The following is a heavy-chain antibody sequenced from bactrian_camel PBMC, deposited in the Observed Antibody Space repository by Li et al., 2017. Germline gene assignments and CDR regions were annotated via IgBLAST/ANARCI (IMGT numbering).Heavy chain of an antibody. CDR2: IRSGGGTT. CDR1: GYYSSYC. Sequence: EVQLVESGGGSVQAGGTLRLSCTVSGYYSSYCLAWFRQGPGNGREAVAAIRSGGGTTYYDNSVKGRFTISLDNAKNTVYLQMNILKPEDTATYYCAHDPEGTVVAGCTPDDADWGQGTQVTVS. J-gene: IGHJ4*01. CDR3: AHDPEGTVVAGCTPDDAD. D-gene: IGHD6*01. V-gene: IGHV3S31*01.